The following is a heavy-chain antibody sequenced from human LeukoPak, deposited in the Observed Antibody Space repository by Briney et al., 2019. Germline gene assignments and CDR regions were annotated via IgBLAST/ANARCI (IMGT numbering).Heavy chain of an antibody. D-gene: IGHD6-19*01. Sequence: GESLKISCKGSGYSFTSYWIGWVRQMPGKGLEWMGIIYPGDSDTRYSPSFQGQVTISADKSISTAYLQWSSLKASDTATYYCARSGWLVPPYYYYYMDVWGKGTTVTVSS. CDR2: IYPGDSDT. CDR1: GYSFTSYW. V-gene: IGHV5-51*01. CDR3: ARSGWLVPPYYYYYMDV. J-gene: IGHJ6*03.